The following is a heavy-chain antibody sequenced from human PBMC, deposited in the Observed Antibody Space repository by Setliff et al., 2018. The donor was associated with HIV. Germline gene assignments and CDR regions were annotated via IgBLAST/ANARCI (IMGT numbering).Heavy chain of an antibody. V-gene: IGHV5-10-1*01. CDR1: GFTLTNDW. J-gene: IGHJ6*03. Sequence: GESLKISCQASGFTLTNDWITWGRQMPGKGVGWMRRIDPSDSYVNYSPSFNGHVTNFADESTVYLQLDSLQSSDTAIYYCASMVVSGRDDFYHYYIDVWGKGTTVTVSS. CDR3: ASMVVSGRDDFYHYYIDV. CDR2: IDPSDSYV. D-gene: IGHD3-10*01.